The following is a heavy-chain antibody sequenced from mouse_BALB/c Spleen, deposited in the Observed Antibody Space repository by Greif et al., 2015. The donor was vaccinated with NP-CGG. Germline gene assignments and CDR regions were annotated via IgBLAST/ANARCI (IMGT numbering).Heavy chain of an antibody. J-gene: IGHJ2*01. CDR3: GRGSFYGQEDY. D-gene: IGHD2-10*01. CDR1: GYSFTGYF. V-gene: IGHV1-37*01. Sequence: VQLKQSGPELVKPGASVKISCKASGYSFTGYFMNWVKQSHGKSLEWIGRINPYNGNTFYNQKFKGKATLTVGKSSSTAHMDLLSLTSKDSAVYYCGRGSFYGQEDYWGQGTTLTVSS. CDR2: INPYNGNT.